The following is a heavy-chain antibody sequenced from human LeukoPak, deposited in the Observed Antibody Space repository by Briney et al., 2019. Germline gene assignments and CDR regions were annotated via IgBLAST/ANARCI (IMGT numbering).Heavy chain of an antibody. J-gene: IGHJ6*03. V-gene: IGHV3-48*03. CDR1: GFTFSSYE. CDR2: ISSSGSTK. Sequence: PGGSLRLSCAASGFTFSSYEMNWVRQAPGKGLEWVSYISSSGSTKYYADSVKGRFTISRDNAKNSLYLQMNSLRAEDTAVYYCARPSLAELSGSGSYYNPYYYYYYMDVWGKGTTVTISS. D-gene: IGHD3-10*01. CDR3: ARPSLAELSGSGSYYNPYYYYYYMDV.